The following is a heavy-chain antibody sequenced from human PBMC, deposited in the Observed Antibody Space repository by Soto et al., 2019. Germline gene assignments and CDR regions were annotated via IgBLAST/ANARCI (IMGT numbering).Heavy chain of an antibody. D-gene: IGHD6-6*01. J-gene: IGHJ5*02. CDR3: TRPAEGAARVPVGPTKNWFDP. Sequence: EVQLVESGGGLVQPGGSLKLSCAASGFTFSGSAMHWVRQASGKGLEWVGRIRSKANSYATAYAASVKGRFTISRDDSKNTAYLQMNSLKTEDTAVYYCTRPAEGAARVPVGPTKNWFDPWGQGTLVTVSS. CDR1: GFTFSGSA. V-gene: IGHV3-73*01. CDR2: IRSKANSYAT.